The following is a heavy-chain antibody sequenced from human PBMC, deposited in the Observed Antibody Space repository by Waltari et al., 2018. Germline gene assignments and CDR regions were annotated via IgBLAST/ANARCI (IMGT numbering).Heavy chain of an antibody. D-gene: IGHD6-19*01. J-gene: IGHJ4*02. CDR3: TRDAGAVAAEGDY. V-gene: IGHV3-66*01. CDR1: GFTVSSNY. Sequence: EVQLVESGGGLVQPGGSLRLSCAASGFTVSSNYMSWVRQAPGKGLEWVSLMYSGGRTYYADSVKGRFTIARDKSKNTLYLQMNSLRAEDTAVYYCTRDAGAVAAEGDYWGQGTLVTVSS. CDR2: MYSGGRT.